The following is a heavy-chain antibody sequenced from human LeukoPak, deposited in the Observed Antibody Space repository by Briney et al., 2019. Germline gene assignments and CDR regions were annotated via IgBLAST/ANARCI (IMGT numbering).Heavy chain of an antibody. Sequence: ASVKVSCKASGYTFTTYDINWVRQATGQGLEGMGWMNPNIGNTGYTQKFQGRVTMTRNTSISTAYLELSSLRSEDTAVYYCARGRGSGHKENWFDPWGQGTLVTVSS. D-gene: IGHD6-19*01. CDR2: MNPNIGNT. V-gene: IGHV1-8*01. CDR3: ARGRGSGHKENWFDP. CDR1: GYTFTTYD. J-gene: IGHJ5*02.